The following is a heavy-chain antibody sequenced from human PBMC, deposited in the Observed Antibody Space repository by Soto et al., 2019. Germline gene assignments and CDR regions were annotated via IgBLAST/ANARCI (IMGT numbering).Heavy chain of an antibody. CDR3: ARDRGTGELPDY. J-gene: IGHJ4*02. V-gene: IGHV4-59*01. Sequence: QVQLQESGPGLVKPSETLSLTCTVSGGSISSYYWSWIRQPPGKGLEWIGYIYYSGSTNYNPSLKSRVTISVDTSKNQFSLKLSSVTAADTAVYYCARDRGTGELPDYWGQGTLVTVSS. D-gene: IGHD3-10*01. CDR1: GGSISSYY. CDR2: IYYSGST.